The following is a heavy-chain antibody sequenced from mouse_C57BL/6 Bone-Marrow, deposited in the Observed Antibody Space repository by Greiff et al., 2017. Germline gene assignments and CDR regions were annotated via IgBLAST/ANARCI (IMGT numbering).Heavy chain of an antibody. D-gene: IGHD2-2*01. CDR1: GYTFTDYY. CDR2: INPYNGGT. CDR3: ARGDYGYDALYAMDY. V-gene: IGHV1-19*01. Sequence: EVQLQQSGPVLVKPGASVKMSCKASGYTFTDYYMNWVKQSHGKSLEWIGVINPYNGGTSYNQKFKGKATLTVDKSSSTAYMELNSLTSEDSAVYYCARGDYGYDALYAMDYWGQGTSVTVSS. J-gene: IGHJ4*01.